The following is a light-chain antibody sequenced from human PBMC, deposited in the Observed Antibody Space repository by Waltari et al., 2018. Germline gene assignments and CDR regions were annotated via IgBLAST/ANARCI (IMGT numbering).Light chain of an antibody. J-gene: IGKJ3*01. V-gene: IGKV1-33*01. CDR3: QQYDNLLFT. Sequence: DIQMTQSPSSLSASVGDRVTITCQASQDIRNYLNWYQQKPGKAPKVLIYGASNLETGVPSRFSGSGSGTNFTFTISSLQPEDIATYYCQQYDNLLFTFGPGTKVDIK. CDR2: GAS. CDR1: QDIRNY.